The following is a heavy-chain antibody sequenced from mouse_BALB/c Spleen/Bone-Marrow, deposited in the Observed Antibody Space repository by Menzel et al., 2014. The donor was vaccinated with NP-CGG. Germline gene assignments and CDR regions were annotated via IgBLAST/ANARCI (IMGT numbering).Heavy chain of an antibody. D-gene: IGHD2-4*01. CDR2: ISDGGSYI. CDR3: ARGRIYYDYDVGDY. J-gene: IGHJ2*01. V-gene: IGHV5-4*02. CDR1: GFTFSDYY. Sequence: EAHLVESGGGLVKPGGSLKLSCAASGFTFSDYYMYWVRQTPEKRLEWVATISDGGSYIYYPDSVKGRFTISRDNAKNNLYLQMSSLKSEDTAMYYCARGRIYYDYDVGDYWGQGTTLTVSS.